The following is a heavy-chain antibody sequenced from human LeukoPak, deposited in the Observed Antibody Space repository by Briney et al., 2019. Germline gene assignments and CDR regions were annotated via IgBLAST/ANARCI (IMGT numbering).Heavy chain of an antibody. CDR2: ISYDGSNK. V-gene: IGHV3-30*04. CDR3: ASYQQTFDY. J-gene: IGHJ4*02. Sequence: PGRSLRLSCAASGFTFSSYAMHWVRQAPGKGLEWVAVISYDGSNKYYADSVKGRFTISRDNSKNTLYLQMNSLRAEDTAVYYCASYQQTFDYWGQGTLVTVSS. D-gene: IGHD1/OR15-1a*01. CDR1: GFTFSSYA.